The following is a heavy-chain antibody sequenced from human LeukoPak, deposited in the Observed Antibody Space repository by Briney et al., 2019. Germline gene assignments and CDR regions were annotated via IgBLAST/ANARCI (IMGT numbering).Heavy chain of an antibody. CDR2: ISGSGDST. D-gene: IGHD1-26*01. V-gene: IGHV3-23*01. CDR3: AKSGRRWELLRNYFDY. J-gene: IGHJ4*02. Sequence: GGSLRHSCAPSGFTFSSYAMSWLRQAPGKGLVWVSTISGSGDSTYYADSVKGRFTISRDNSKNKLYLQMNSLRAEDTAVYYCAKSGRRWELLRNYFDYWGQGTLVTVSS. CDR1: GFTFSSYA.